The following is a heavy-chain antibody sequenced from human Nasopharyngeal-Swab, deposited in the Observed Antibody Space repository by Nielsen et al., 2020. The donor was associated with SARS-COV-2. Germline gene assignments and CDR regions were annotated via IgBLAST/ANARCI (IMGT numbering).Heavy chain of an antibody. J-gene: IGHJ4*02. CDR2: IYPGDSDT. CDR3: ARGETHRDDYGDYYFDY. V-gene: IGHV5-51*01. D-gene: IGHD4-17*01. Sequence: GGSLRLSCKGSGYSFTSYWIGWVRQMPGKGLEWMGIIYPGDSDTRYSPSFQGQVTISADKSISTAYLQWSSLRSEDTAVYYCARGETHRDDYGDYYFDYWGQGTLVTVSS. CDR1: GYSFTSYW.